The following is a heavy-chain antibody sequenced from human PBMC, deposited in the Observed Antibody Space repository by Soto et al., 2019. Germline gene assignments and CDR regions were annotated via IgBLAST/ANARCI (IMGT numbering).Heavy chain of an antibody. V-gene: IGHV3-48*02. CDR2: IRSRSDTL. Sequence: GGSLRLSCERSGFTFSAYAMNWVRQAPGKGLEWVSYIRSRSDTLYYADSVKGRFTISRDNAKNSVYLQVNNLRDEDTAVYYCARDWDIVILSVPIPNYNYGMDVWGQGTTVTVSS. D-gene: IGHD2-15*01. CDR3: ARDWDIVILSVPIPNYNYGMDV. CDR1: GFTFSAYA. J-gene: IGHJ6*02.